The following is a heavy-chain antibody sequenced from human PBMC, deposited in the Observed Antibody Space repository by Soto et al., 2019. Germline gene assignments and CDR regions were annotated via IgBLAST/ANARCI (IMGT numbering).Heavy chain of an antibody. CDR3: ARDRMAAGYDY. D-gene: IGHD6-13*01. V-gene: IGHV4-59*01. CDR2: IYYSGST. Sequence: QVQLQESGPGLVKPSETLSLTCTVSGGSISSYYWSWIRQPPGKGLEWIGYIYYSGSTNYNPSLKSRVTISVDTSKNQFSLKLSSVTAADTAVYYCARDRMAAGYDYWGQGTLVTVSS. J-gene: IGHJ4*02. CDR1: GGSISSYY.